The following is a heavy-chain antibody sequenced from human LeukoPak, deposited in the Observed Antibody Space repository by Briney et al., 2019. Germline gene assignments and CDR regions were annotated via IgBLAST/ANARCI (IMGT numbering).Heavy chain of an antibody. Sequence: SETLSLTCTVSGGSISSYYWSWIRQPPGKGLEWIGYIYYSGSTNYNPSLKSRVTISVDTSKNQFSLRLSSVTAADTAVYYCARQGRGYGGTFDYWGQGTLVTVSS. V-gene: IGHV4-59*01. CDR2: IYYSGST. CDR3: ARQGRGYGGTFDY. J-gene: IGHJ4*02. D-gene: IGHD3-16*01. CDR1: GGSISSYY.